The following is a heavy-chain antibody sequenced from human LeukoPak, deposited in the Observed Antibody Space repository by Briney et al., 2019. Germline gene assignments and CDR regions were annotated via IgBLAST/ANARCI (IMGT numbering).Heavy chain of an antibody. Sequence: PGGSLRLSCAASGFTFSSYSMNWVRQAPGKGLECIGEINHSGSTNYNPSLKSRVTISVDTSKNQFSLKLSSVTAAETAVYFCARGVNNWNIDVFDIWGQGTMVTVSS. V-gene: IGHV4-34*01. CDR1: GFTFSSYS. CDR3: ARGVNNWNIDVFDI. J-gene: IGHJ3*02. CDR2: INHSGST. D-gene: IGHD1/OR15-1a*01.